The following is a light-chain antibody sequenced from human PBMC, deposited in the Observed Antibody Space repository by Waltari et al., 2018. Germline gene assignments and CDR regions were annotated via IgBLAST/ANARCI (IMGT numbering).Light chain of an antibody. J-gene: IGKJ4*01. CDR2: GAS. CDR1: QSVSTTY. V-gene: IGKV3-20*01. Sequence: ELVLTQSPGTLSLSPGERATLSCRASQSVSTTYLAWYQQRPGQAPRLLIYGASSRATGTPDRFSGSVSGTDFTLTISRLEPEDFAVYYCQRYGNSPRVTFGGGTKVEIK. CDR3: QRYGNSPRVT.